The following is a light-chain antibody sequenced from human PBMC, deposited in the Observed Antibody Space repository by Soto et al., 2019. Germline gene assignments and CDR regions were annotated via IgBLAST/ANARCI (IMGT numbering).Light chain of an antibody. CDR2: DNT. CDR1: YSNIGSNF. Sequence: QYVLTQSSSVSAAAGQKVTISCSGSYSNIGSNFVSWYQHFPGSAPKLVIYDNTQRPSGIPDRFSGSKSGSSATLGITGLQTGDEADYYCGIWDSSLNVVVFGGGTKLTVL. J-gene: IGLJ2*01. V-gene: IGLV1-51*01. CDR3: GIWDSSLNVVV.